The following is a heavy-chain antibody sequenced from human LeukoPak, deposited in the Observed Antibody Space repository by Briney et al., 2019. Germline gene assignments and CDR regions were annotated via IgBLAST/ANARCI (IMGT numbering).Heavy chain of an antibody. J-gene: IGHJ6*03. D-gene: IGHD3-3*01. Sequence: GASVKVSCKVSGYTLTELSMHWVRQAPGKGLEWMGGFDPEDGETIYAQKFQGRVTMTEDTSTDTAYMELSSLRSEDTAVYYCATGLGVVIKNYMDVWGKGTTVTVSS. V-gene: IGHV1-24*01. CDR2: FDPEDGET. CDR1: GYTLTELS. CDR3: ATGLGVVIKNYMDV.